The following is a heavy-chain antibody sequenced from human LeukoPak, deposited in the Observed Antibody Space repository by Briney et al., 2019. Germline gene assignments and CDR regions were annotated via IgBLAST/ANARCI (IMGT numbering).Heavy chain of an antibody. J-gene: IGHJ4*02. Sequence: ASVKVSCKASGYTFTGYYMHWVRQAPGQGLEWMGRINPNSGGTNYAQKFQGRVTMTRDTSISTAYMELSRLRSDDTAVYYCARGGLPNYYDSSGYWQLDYWGQGTLVTVSS. CDR2: INPNSGGT. CDR1: GYTFTGYY. CDR3: ARGGLPNYYDSSGYWQLDY. D-gene: IGHD3-22*01. V-gene: IGHV1-2*06.